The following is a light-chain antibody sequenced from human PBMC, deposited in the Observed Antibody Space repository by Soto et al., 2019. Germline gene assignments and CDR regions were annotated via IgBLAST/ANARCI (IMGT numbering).Light chain of an antibody. CDR2: DNN. CDR1: SSNIGNNY. Sequence: QSVLTQPPSVSVAPGQRVTISCSGSSSNIGNNYVSWYQQLPGTAPKLLIYDNNKRPSGIPDRFSGSKSGTSATLGFTGLQTGDEADYYCGTWDSSLSAVIFGGGTKLTVL. J-gene: IGLJ2*01. V-gene: IGLV1-51*01. CDR3: GTWDSSLSAVI.